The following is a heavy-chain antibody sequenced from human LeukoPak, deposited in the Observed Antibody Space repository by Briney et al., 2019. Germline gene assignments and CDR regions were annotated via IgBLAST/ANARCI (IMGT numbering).Heavy chain of an antibody. V-gene: IGHV4-59*08. Sequence: SETLSLTCTVSGGSFSSYYWTWIRQPPGKGLELIGYIHYNGGTNYNPSLKSRVTLSVDTSKNQISLKLSSVTAADTAVYFCARGTAAAAGSFDYCGQGTRVTVSS. D-gene: IGHD1-14*01. CDR1: GGSFSSYY. CDR2: IHYNGGT. CDR3: ARGTAAAAGSFDY. J-gene: IGHJ4*02.